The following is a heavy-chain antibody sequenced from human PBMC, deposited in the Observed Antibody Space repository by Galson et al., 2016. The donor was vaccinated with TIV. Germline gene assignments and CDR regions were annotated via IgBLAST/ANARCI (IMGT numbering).Heavy chain of an antibody. D-gene: IGHD5-12*01. Sequence: SVKVSCKASGYIFTTYYIHWVRQAPGQGLEWMGMLNPSGVTTSYAEKFQDRVTMSMDTSTSTFYMELSNLTSEDTAIYYCSREKYSGFGFWGQGTLVTVAS. CDR3: SREKYSGFGF. CDR1: GYIFTTYY. J-gene: IGHJ4*02. CDR2: LNPSGVTT. V-gene: IGHV1-46*01.